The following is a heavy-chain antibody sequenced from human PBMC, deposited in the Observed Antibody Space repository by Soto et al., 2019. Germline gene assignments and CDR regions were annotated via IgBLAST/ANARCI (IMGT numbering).Heavy chain of an antibody. CDR2: IDTGGTKI. J-gene: IGHJ4*02. CDR3: ASHYDMWSGYLSPVDY. D-gene: IGHD3-3*01. CDR1: GYTFSDYY. V-gene: IGHV3-11*01. Sequence: GGSLRLSCAASGYTFSDYYMSWIRQAPGKGLEWISYIDTGGTKIYYADSVKGRFTITRDNAKNSLYLEMNSLRDEDTAVYYCASHYDMWSGYLSPVDYWGQGTLVTVS.